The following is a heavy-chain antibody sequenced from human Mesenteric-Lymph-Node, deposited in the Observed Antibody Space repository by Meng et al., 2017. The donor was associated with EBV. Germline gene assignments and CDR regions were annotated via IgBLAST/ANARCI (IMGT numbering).Heavy chain of an antibody. CDR1: GGSFSGYS. Sequence: QVQRRQWGGGVLKPSETLSLTCVIYGGSFSGYSWNWIRQAPGKGLEWIGKIHHSETADYNPSLEDRVIISADTSKNQFSLKLTSVTAADTAVYYCARQGYCRTTTCSTWFDPWGQGTLVTVSS. CDR2: IHHSETA. CDR3: ARQGYCRTTTCSTWFDP. J-gene: IGHJ5*02. V-gene: IGHV4-34*02. D-gene: IGHD2-2*01.